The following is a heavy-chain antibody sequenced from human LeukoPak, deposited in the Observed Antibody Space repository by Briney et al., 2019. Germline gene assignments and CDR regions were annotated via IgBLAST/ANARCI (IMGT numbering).Heavy chain of an antibody. CDR2: ISSNGDST. J-gene: IGHJ4*01. V-gene: IGHV3-64*04. CDR1: GFIFSSYA. D-gene: IGHD2-15*01. Sequence: HPGGSLRLSRSASGFIFSSYAMHWVRQAPGKGLEYVSAISSNGDSTYYADSVKGRFTISRDNSKNTLYLQMTSLRVEDTAVYYCARDFCSAGSCYPDNWGQGTLVTVSS. CDR3: ARDFCSAGSCYPDN.